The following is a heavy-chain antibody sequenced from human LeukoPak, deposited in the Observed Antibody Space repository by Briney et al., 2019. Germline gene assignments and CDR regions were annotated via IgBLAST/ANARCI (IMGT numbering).Heavy chain of an antibody. V-gene: IGHV1-69*05. J-gene: IGHJ5*02. CDR1: GGTFSSYA. CDR2: IIPIFGTA. D-gene: IGHD2-2*03. CDR3: ARAVDIVVVPAANWFDP. Sequence: SVKVSCKASGGTFSSYAISWVRQAPGQGLEWMGGIIPIFGTANYAQKFQGRVTITTDESTSTAYMELSSLRSEDTAVYYCARAVDIVVVPAANWFDPWGQGTLVTVSS.